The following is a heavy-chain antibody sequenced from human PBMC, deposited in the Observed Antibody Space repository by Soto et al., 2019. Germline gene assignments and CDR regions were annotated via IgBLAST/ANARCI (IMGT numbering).Heavy chain of an antibody. D-gene: IGHD3-3*01. CDR3: AKVGRNTIFGVVTRRWFDP. CDR1: GFTFSSYA. V-gene: IGHV3-23*01. Sequence: EVQLLESGGGLVQPGGSLRLSCAASGFTFSSYAMSWVRQAPGQGLEWVSAISGSGGSTYYADSVKGRFTISRDNSKKTLYLQMNSLRAEDTAVYYCAKVGRNTIFGVVTRRWFDPWGQGTLVTVSS. CDR2: ISGSGGST. J-gene: IGHJ5*02.